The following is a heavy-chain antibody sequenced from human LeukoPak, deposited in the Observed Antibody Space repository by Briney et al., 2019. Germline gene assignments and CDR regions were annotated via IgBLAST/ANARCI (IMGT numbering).Heavy chain of an antibody. J-gene: IGHJ4*02. Sequence: SETLSLTCAVYGGSFSGYYWSWIRQPPGKGLEWIGEINHSGSTNYNPSLKSRVTISVDTSKNQFSLKLSSVTAADTAVYYCARLKNSGSYLFDYWGQGTLVTVSS. CDR2: INHSGST. CDR1: GGSFSGYY. CDR3: ARLKNSGSYLFDY. V-gene: IGHV4-34*01. D-gene: IGHD1-26*01.